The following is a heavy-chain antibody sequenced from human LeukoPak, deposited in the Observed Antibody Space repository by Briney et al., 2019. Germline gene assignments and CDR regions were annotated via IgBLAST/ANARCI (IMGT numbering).Heavy chain of an antibody. CDR1: GGSISSSSYY. D-gene: IGHD3-10*01. J-gene: IGHJ4*02. Sequence: SETLSLTCTVSGGSISSSSYYWGWIRQPPGKGLEWIGSIYYSGSTYYNPSLKSRVTISVDTSKNQFSLKLSSVTAADTAVYYCAKDRGFGVFFQYYFDSWGQGTLVTVSS. V-gene: IGHV4-39*02. CDR2: IYYSGST. CDR3: AKDRGFGVFFQYYFDS.